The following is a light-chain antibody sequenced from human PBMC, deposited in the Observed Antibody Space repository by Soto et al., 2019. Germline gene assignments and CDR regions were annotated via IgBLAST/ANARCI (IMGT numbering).Light chain of an antibody. V-gene: IGLV2-8*01. CDR3: SSYAGSNNLGV. Sequence: QSALTQPPSASGSPGQSVTISCTGTRSDAGGYNYVSWYQQHPGKAPKLMIYEVSKRPSGVPDRFSASKSGNTASLTVSGLQAEDEADYYCSSYAGSNNLGVFGTGTKVTVL. CDR1: RSDAGGYNY. J-gene: IGLJ1*01. CDR2: EVS.